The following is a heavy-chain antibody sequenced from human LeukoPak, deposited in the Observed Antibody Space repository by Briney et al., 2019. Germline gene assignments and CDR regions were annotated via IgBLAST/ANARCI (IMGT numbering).Heavy chain of an antibody. V-gene: IGHV1-69*13. CDR3: ARDRLWIYSEVVPAAIKYYYGMDV. D-gene: IGHD2-2*01. CDR1: GYTLTELS. J-gene: IGHJ6*02. CDR2: IIPTFGTA. Sequence: GASVKVSCKVSGYTLTELSMHWVRQAPGQGLEWMGGIIPTFGTANYAQKFQGRVTITADESTSTAYMELSSLRSEDTAVYYCARDRLWIYSEVVPAAIKYYYGMDVWGQGTTVTVSS.